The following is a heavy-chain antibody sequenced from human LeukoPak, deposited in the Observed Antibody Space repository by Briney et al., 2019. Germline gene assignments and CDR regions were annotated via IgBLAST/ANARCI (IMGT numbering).Heavy chain of an antibody. D-gene: IGHD6-13*01. CDR3: AREGIAAAGTGNYYYYMDV. J-gene: IGHJ6*03. Sequence: GGSLRLSCAASGFTFSSYYLHWVRQAPGKGLVWVSRINADGSLTNYADSVKGRFTIFRDNAKNTLYLQMNSLRAEDTAVYYCAREGIAAAGTGNYYYYMDVWGKGTTVTVSS. V-gene: IGHV3-74*01. CDR1: GFTFSSYY. CDR2: INADGSLT.